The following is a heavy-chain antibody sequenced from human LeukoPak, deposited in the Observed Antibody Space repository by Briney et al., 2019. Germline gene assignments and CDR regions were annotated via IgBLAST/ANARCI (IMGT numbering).Heavy chain of an antibody. CDR1: GGSFSGYY. CDR2: IYSSGST. Sequence: SETLSLTCAVYGGSFSGYYWSWIRQPAGKGLEWIGRIYSSGSTNYQSSLKSRVTMSVDTSKNQFSLKLNSVTAADTAVYYCARSSGSFTSFDYWGQGTLVTVSS. D-gene: IGHD1-26*01. CDR3: ARSSGSFTSFDY. V-gene: IGHV4-59*10. J-gene: IGHJ4*02.